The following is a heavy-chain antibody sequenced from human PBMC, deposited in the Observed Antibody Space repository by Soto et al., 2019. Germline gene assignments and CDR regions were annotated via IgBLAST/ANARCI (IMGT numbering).Heavy chain of an antibody. Sequence: GGSLRLSCAASGFTFSTYTMNWVRQAPGKGLEWVAGIFPGGSTYYANSVKGRFTISRDHSQSSVFLQMSSLRSEDTAVYYCARDCGRWLRLGIWFDPWGQGTLVTVSS. V-gene: IGHV3-23*03. J-gene: IGHJ5*02. CDR1: GFTFSTYT. CDR3: ARDCGRWLRLGIWFDP. CDR2: IFPGGST. D-gene: IGHD5-12*01.